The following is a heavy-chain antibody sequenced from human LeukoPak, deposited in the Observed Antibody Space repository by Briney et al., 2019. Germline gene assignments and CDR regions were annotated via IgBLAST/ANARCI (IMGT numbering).Heavy chain of an antibody. Sequence: ASVKVSCKASGYTFTSYGISWVRQAPGQGLEWMGWISAYNGNTNYAQKLQGRVTMTTDTSTSTAYMELRSLRSDDTAVYYCARPQKAGYSSSWYAYWGQGTLVTVSS. CDR3: ARPQKAGYSSSWYAY. V-gene: IGHV1-18*01. J-gene: IGHJ4*02. D-gene: IGHD6-13*01. CDR1: GYTFTSYG. CDR2: ISAYNGNT.